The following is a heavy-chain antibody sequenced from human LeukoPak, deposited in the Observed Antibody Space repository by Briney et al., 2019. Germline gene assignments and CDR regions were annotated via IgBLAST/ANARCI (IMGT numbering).Heavy chain of an antibody. D-gene: IGHD2-15*01. Sequence: GGSLRLSCAASGFPSSSHAMSWVRQPPGKGLEWVAAISNGKTYYADSVRGRFAISRDDSTNTVYLHMNSLRDEDTALYHCVREAGYCAPVCVKTNWFDPWGQGTLVTVSS. CDR2: ISNGKT. V-gene: IGHV3-23*01. CDR3: VREAGYCAPVCVKTNWFDP. CDR1: GFPSSSHA. J-gene: IGHJ5*02.